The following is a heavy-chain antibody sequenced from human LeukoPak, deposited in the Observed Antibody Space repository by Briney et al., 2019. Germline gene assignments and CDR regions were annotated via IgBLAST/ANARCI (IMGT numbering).Heavy chain of an antibody. CDR1: GYKFTDYW. CDR2: IYPDEPYI. CDR3: ARHGLEGCRGGMCYRSYYYYGVDV. D-gene: IGHD2-15*01. V-gene: IGHV5-51*01. Sequence: GESLKISCEASGYKFTDYWIGWVRQMPGKGLEGMGIIYPDEPYIKYSPSFRGQVTISADNSISTAYLQWSSLKASDTAMYFCARHGLEGCRGGMCYRSYYYYGVDVWGQGTTVTVSS. J-gene: IGHJ6*02.